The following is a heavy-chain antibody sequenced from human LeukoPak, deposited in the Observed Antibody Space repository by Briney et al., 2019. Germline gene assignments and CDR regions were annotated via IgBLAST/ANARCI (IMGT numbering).Heavy chain of an antibody. Sequence: SETLSLTCTVSGYSLSSGYYWGWIRQPPGKGLEWIGSIYHSGSTYYNPSLKSRVTISVDTSKNQFSLKLSSVTAADTAVYYCARHHPYYDFWSGYPDYWGQGTLVTVSS. CDR2: IYHSGST. D-gene: IGHD3-3*01. J-gene: IGHJ4*02. V-gene: IGHV4-38-2*02. CDR1: GYSLSSGYY. CDR3: ARHHPYYDFWSGYPDY.